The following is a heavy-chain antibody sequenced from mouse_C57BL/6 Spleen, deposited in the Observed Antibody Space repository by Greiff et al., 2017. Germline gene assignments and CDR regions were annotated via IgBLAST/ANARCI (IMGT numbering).Heavy chain of an antibody. V-gene: IGHV1-59*01. J-gene: IGHJ4*01. CDR1: GYTFTSYS. CDR3: AREGNYYGFYDLDD. CDR2: IDPSDSYT. D-gene: IGHD1-1*01. Sequence: VQLQQPGAELVRPGTSVKLSCKASGYTFTSYSMHWVKQRPGQGLEWIGVIDPSDSYTNYNQKFKGKGTLTVDTSYSTAYLQLSSLTSEDSAVYYYAREGNYYGFYDLDDWGQGTSVTVSS.